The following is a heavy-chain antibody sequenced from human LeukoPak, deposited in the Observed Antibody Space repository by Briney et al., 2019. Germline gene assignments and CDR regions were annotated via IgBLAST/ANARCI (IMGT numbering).Heavy chain of an antibody. Sequence: GGSLRLSCAASGFTFSSYAMHWVRQAPGKGLEWVAVISYDGSNKYYADSVKGRFTISRDNSKNTLYLQMNSLRAEDTAIYYCAKDAGATGIDYYYYYMDVWGKGTTVTISS. J-gene: IGHJ6*03. CDR2: ISYDGSNK. CDR3: AKDAGATGIDYYYYYMDV. CDR1: GFTFSSYA. D-gene: IGHD1-26*01. V-gene: IGHV3-30*04.